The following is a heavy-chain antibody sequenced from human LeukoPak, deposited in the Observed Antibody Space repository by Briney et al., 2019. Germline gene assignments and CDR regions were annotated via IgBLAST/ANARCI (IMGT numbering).Heavy chain of an antibody. CDR2: INPNSCGT. CDR1: GYTFTGYY. CDR3: ARAVRGVPFDY. D-gene: IGHD3-10*01. V-gene: IGHV1-2*02. Sequence: ASVKVSCKASGYTFTGYYMHWVRQAPGQGLEWMGWINPNSCGTNYAQKFQGRVTMTRDTSISTAYMELSRLRSDDTAVYYCARAVRGVPFDYWGQGTLVTVSS. J-gene: IGHJ4*02.